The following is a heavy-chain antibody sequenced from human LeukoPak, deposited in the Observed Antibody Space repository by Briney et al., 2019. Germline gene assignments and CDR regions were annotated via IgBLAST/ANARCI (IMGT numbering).Heavy chain of an antibody. J-gene: IGHJ5*02. V-gene: IGHV1-46*01. CDR3: ARDNSVGDNAWWFDP. CDR2: INPTGGST. D-gene: IGHD1-26*01. Sequence: ASVKVSCKASGYTFTSYYMHWVRQAPGQGLEWMGLINPTGGSTGYAQKFQGRVTTTRDMSTSTVYMELSSLRSEDTAIYYCARDNSVGDNAWWFDPWGQGTLVTVSS. CDR1: GYTFTSYY.